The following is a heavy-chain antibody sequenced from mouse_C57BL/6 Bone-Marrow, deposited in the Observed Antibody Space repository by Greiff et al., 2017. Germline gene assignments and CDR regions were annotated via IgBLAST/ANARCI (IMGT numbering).Heavy chain of an antibody. CDR1: GYTFTSYW. J-gene: IGHJ2*01. Sequence: VQLQQPGAELVKPGASVKLSCKASGYTFTSYWLPWVKQRPGQGLEWIGMLHPNSGSTNYNEKFKSKATLTVDKSSSTAYMQLSSLTSEDSAVYCWASPYDSKRRFDDWGKGTTLTVSS. D-gene: IGHD2-5*01. V-gene: IGHV1-64*01. CDR3: ASPYDSKRRFDD. CDR2: LHPNSGST.